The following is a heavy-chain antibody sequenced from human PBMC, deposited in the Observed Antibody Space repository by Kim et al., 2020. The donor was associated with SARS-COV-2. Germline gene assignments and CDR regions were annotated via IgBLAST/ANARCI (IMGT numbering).Heavy chain of an antibody. D-gene: IGHD2-2*01. J-gene: IGHJ5*02. V-gene: IGHV4-34*01. CDR2: INHSGST. CDR3: ARGRFCSSTSCYFVRWFVP. Sequence: SETLSLTCAVYGGSFSGYYWSWIRQPPGKGLEWIGEINHSGSTNYNPSLKSRVTISVDTSKNQFSLKLSSVTAADTAVYYCARGRFCSSTSCYFVRWFVP. CDR1: GGSFSGYY.